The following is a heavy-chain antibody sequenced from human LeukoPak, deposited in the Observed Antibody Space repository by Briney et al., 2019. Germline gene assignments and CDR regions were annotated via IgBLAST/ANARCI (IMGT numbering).Heavy chain of an antibody. J-gene: IGHJ4*02. CDR1: GFTFSDYW. D-gene: IGHD1-26*01. CDR2: IKGDGSET. Sequence: PGGSLRLSCAASGFTFSDYWMHWVRQVPGKGLVWVARIKGDGSETNYADSVKGRFTISRDNAKNTLYLQMNSLRVEDTAVYYCARMGPTSLDFWGQGTLVTVPS. V-gene: IGHV3-74*01. CDR3: ARMGPTSLDF.